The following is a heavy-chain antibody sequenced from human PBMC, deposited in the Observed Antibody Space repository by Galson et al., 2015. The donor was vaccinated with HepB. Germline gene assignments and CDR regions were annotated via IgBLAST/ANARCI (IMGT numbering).Heavy chain of an antibody. Sequence: SVKVSCKASGGTFSSYTISWVRQAPGQGLEWMGRIIPILGIANYAQKFQGRVTITADKSTSTAYMELSSLRSEDTAVYYCARDRGVATISFWFDPWGQGTLVTVSS. CDR2: IIPILGIA. J-gene: IGHJ5*02. V-gene: IGHV1-69*04. CDR1: GGTFSSYT. D-gene: IGHD5-12*01. CDR3: ARDRGVATISFWFDP.